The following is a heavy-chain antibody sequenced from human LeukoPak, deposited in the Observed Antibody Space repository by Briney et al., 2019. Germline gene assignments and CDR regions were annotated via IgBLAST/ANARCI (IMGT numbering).Heavy chain of an antibody. CDR3: ARHGAGSGGWYPGY. CDR2: AYYTGST. CDR1: GGTISGSSHF. J-gene: IGHJ4*02. D-gene: IGHD6-19*01. V-gene: IGHV4-39*01. Sequence: PSETLSLTCTVSGGTISGSSHFWGWIRQPPGKGLEWIGNAYYTGSTYYNPSLKSRVTISVDTSKNQFSLKLSSVTAADTAVYYCARHGAGSGGWYPGYWGQGTLVTVSS.